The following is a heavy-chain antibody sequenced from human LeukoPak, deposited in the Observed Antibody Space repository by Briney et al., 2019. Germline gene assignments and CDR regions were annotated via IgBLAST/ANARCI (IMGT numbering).Heavy chain of an antibody. CDR3: ARAYYDTSGYPGWYFDL. J-gene: IGHJ2*01. V-gene: IGHV4-4*07. CDR1: GGSISSYH. CDR2: IYTSGST. Sequence: MTSETLSLTCTVSGGSISSYHWSWIRQPAGKGLQWIGRIYTSGSTNYNPSLKSRVTMSVDTSKNQFSLKLTSVTAADTAVYYCARAYYDTSGYPGWYFDLWGRGTLVTVSS. D-gene: IGHD3-22*01.